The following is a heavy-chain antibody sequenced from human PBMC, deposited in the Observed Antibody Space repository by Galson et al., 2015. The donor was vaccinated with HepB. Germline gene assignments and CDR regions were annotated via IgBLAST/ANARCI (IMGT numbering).Heavy chain of an antibody. J-gene: IGHJ3*02. CDR1: GFTFSSYS. D-gene: IGHD4-23*01. CDR2: ISSNSYI. CDR3: ARDRPLRWPKHVAFDI. V-gene: IGHV3-21*01. Sequence: SLRLPCAASGFTFSSYSMHWVRQAPGKGLEWVSSISSNSYIYYADSVKGRFTISRDNAKNSLYLQMNSLRAEDTALYYWARDRPLRWPKHVAFDIWGQGTMVTVSS.